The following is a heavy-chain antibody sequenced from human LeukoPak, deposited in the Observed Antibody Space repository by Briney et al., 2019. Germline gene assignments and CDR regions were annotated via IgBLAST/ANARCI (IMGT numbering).Heavy chain of an antibody. Sequence: GESLKISCKGSGYSFTSYWIGWVRQMPGKGLEWMGIIYPGDSDTRYSPSFQGQVTISADKSNSTAYLQWSSLKASDTAMYYCARDHESGYYYYGMDVWGQGTTVTVSS. CDR2: IYPGDSDT. CDR3: ARDHESGYYYYGMDV. V-gene: IGHV5-51*01. CDR1: GYSFTSYW. D-gene: IGHD3-3*01. J-gene: IGHJ6*02.